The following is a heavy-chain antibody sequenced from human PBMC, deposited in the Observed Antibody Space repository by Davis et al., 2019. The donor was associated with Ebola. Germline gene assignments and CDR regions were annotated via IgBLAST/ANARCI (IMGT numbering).Heavy chain of an antibody. J-gene: IGHJ6*02. CDR2: IIPMSDTA. CDR1: GGTFSSPA. Sequence: SVKVSCKASGGTFSSPAISWVRHAPGQGLEWMGGIIPMSDTANYAQKFQGRVTITADDSTSTVYIELSSLTSDDTAVYYCARGGLVPAAMIMIYYYAMDVWGHGTTVTVSS. D-gene: IGHD2-2*01. CDR3: ARGGLVPAAMIMIYYYAMDV. V-gene: IGHV1-69*13.